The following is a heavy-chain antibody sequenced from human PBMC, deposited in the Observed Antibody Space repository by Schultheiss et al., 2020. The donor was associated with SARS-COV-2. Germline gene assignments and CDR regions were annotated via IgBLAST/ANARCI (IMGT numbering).Heavy chain of an antibody. CDR1: GGSFSGYY. CDR3: ARQRTIHLDY. Sequence: SETLSLTCAVYGGSFSGYYWSWIRQPAGKGLEWIGRIYYSGSTYYNPSLKSRVTISVDTSKNQFSLKLSSVTAADTAVYYCARQRTIHLDYWGQGTLVTVSS. D-gene: IGHD2-2*01. V-gene: IGHV4-59*05. J-gene: IGHJ4*02. CDR2: IYYSGST.